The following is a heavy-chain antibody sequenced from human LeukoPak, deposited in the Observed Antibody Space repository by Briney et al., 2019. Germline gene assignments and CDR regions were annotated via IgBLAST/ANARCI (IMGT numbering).Heavy chain of an antibody. J-gene: IGHJ4*02. CDR1: GYSFTTYW. Sequence: GESLKISCRASGYSFTTYWIGWVRQMPGKGLEWMGVIFPADSDTRYSPSFQGQVTISADKSISTAYLQWSSVKASDTAMYYCASVYSSTSWDYWGQGTLVTVSS. CDR2: IFPADSDT. D-gene: IGHD6-13*01. CDR3: ASVYSSTSWDY. V-gene: IGHV5-51*01.